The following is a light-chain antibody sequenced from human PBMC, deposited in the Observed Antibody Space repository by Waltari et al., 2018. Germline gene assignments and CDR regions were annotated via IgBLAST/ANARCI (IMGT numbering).Light chain of an antibody. CDR1: GPNIGAGSA. CDR3: QSYDTSLSVV. CDR2: GST. J-gene: IGLJ3*02. V-gene: IGLV1-40*01. Sequence: QSVLTQPPSVSGAPGQRVTIPCTGSGPNIGAGSAVPWYQQLPRAAPKLLIYGSTSRPLGVPARFFGSTSGTSASLAIIGLQAEDEADYYCQSYDTSLSVVFGGGTKLTVL.